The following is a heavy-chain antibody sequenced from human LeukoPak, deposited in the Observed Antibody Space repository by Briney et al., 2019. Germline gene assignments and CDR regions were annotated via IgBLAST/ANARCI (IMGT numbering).Heavy chain of an antibody. CDR2: INSDGSST. D-gene: IGHD3-10*01. V-gene: IGHV3-74*01. CDR1: GFTFSSYW. Sequence: GGSLRLSCAASGFTFSSYWMHWVRQAPGKGLVWVSRINSDGSSTSYADSVKGRFTISRDNAKNTLYLQMNSLRAEDTAVYYCAKTGYYYGSGSYYFPDYWGQGTLVTVSS. J-gene: IGHJ4*02. CDR3: AKTGYYYGSGSYYFPDY.